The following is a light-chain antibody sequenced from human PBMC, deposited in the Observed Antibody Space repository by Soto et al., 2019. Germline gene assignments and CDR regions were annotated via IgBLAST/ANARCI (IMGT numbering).Light chain of an antibody. J-gene: IGKJ1*01. CDR1: QSVSSY. V-gene: IGKV3-20*01. Sequence: EIVLTQSPATLSLSPGERATLSVRASQSVSSYLAWYQQKPGQAPRLLIYDASSRATGIPARFSGSGSGTDFTLTISRLEPEDFAVYYCQQYGSSPKTFDQGTKVDIK. CDR2: DAS. CDR3: QQYGSSPKT.